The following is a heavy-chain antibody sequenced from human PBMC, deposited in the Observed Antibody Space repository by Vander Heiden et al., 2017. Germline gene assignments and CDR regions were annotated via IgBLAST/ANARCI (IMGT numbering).Heavy chain of an antibody. Sequence: QVQLVGSGGGVVQPGRSLRVSCAASGFTFSGHGMHWVRQAPGKGLEWVAVIWYDGSNKYYADSVKGRFTISRDNSKNTLYLQMNSLRAEDTAVYYCARDTLQYYYYYGMDVWGQGTTVTVSS. J-gene: IGHJ6*02. CDR1: GFTFSGHG. CDR2: IWYDGSNK. CDR3: ARDTLQYYYYYGMDV. V-gene: IGHV3-33*01.